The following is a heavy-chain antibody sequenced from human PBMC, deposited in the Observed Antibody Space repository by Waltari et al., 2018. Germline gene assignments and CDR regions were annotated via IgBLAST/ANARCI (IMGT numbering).Heavy chain of an antibody. CDR3: AKDLWLGTQY. V-gene: IGHV3-7*01. D-gene: IGHD6-19*01. CDR2: IKEDGSEG. CDR1: GFTFSRSW. J-gene: IGHJ4*02. Sequence: EVQLVESGGGLVQPRGSLRISCAASGFTFSRSWMTWVRQAPGKGLEWVANIKEDGSEGYYVDSVKGRFTISRDNTKNALFLQMNSLRAEDTAAYYCAKDLWLGTQYWGQGTLVTVSS.